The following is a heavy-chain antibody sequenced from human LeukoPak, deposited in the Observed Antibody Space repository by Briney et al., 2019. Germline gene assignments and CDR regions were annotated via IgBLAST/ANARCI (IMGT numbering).Heavy chain of an antibody. CDR2: VSDSGDDT. CDR1: GFTFSSHA. D-gene: IGHD5-18*01. Sequence: AGGSLRLSCAASGFTFSSHAMSWVRQAPGKGLEWVSAVSDSGDDTYYAAFMKGRFTISRDNSKAPLYLHMGSLRAEDTAVYYCACTAYYYYYLDVWGKGTTVTVSS. CDR3: ACTAYYYYYLDV. V-gene: IGHV3-23*01. J-gene: IGHJ6*03.